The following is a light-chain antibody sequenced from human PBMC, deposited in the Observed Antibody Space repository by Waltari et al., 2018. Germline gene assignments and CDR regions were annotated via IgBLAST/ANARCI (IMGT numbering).Light chain of an antibody. CDR2: RAS. J-gene: IGKJ1*01. V-gene: IGKV1-5*03. Sequence: DIQMTQSPSTLSASVGDRVTVTCRASQSLTGSLAWFHQKPGKVPELLIYRASTLKKGVPSRFSGSGSGTEFTLTISSLQPDDFATYYCQQYMTYPWTFGPGTKVEI. CDR1: QSLTGS. CDR3: QQYMTYPWT.